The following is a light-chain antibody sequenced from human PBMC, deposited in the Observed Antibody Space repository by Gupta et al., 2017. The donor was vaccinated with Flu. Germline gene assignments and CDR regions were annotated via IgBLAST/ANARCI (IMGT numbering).Light chain of an antibody. CDR3: QQFHNWPVT. CDR2: GAS. Sequence: DIVLTQSPATLSASPGERVTLSCRASQSVSSNLAWYQQKPGQAPRLLIYGASTRAAGFPARFSGSGSGTDFTLTISSLQSEDFAIYYCQQFHNWPVTFGQGTRLDIK. J-gene: IGKJ5*01. V-gene: IGKV3-15*01. CDR1: QSVSSN.